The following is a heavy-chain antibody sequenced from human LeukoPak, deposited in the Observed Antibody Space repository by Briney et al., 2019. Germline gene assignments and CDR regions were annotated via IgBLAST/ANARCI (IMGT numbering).Heavy chain of an antibody. J-gene: IGHJ4*02. CDR1: GYTFTSYA. V-gene: IGHV1-3*01. Sequence: ASVKVSCKASGYTFTSYAMHWVRQAPEQRLEWMGWINAGNGNTKYSQKFQGRVTITRDTSASTAYMELSSLRSEDTAVYYCAKDPFNYSSGWSFRPSYYFDYWGQGTLVTVSS. CDR3: AKDPFNYSSGWSFRPSYYFDY. CDR2: INAGNGNT. D-gene: IGHD6-19*01.